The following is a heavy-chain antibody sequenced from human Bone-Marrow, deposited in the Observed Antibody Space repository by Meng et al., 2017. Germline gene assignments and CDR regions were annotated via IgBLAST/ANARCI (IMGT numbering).Heavy chain of an antibody. CDR1: GGSISNYY. Sequence: SETLSLTCTVSGGSISNYYWTWIRQSPGKGLEWIGNIYYTGRTNYNPSLKSRVTISVDTTNNQFSLMVTSMTPADTAVYFCARAWGDYDPFDHWVQGTLVTVSS. D-gene: IGHD4-17*01. CDR2: IYYTGRT. J-gene: IGHJ4*02. V-gene: IGHV4-59*01. CDR3: ARAWGDYDPFDH.